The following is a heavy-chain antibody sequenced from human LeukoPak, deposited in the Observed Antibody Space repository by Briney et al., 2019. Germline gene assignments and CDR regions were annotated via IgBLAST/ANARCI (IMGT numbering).Heavy chain of an antibody. CDR2: ISGSGGST. J-gene: IGHJ4*02. D-gene: IGHD6-13*01. V-gene: IGHV3-23*01. CDR3: AKVRGSSWYYSD. CDR1: GFTFSSYG. Sequence: GGSLRLSCAASGFTFSSYGMSWVRQAPGKGLEWVSAISGSGGSTYYADSVKGRFTISRDNSKNTLYLQMNSLRAEDTAVYYCAKVRGSSWYYSDWGQGTLVTVSS.